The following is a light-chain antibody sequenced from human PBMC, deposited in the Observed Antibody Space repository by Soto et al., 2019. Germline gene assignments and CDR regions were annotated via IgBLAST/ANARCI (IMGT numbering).Light chain of an antibody. Sequence: QLTQSPSSLSASVGDRVTITCRASRGISSYLAWYQQQPGKAPKLLIYAASSLQSGVPSRFSGGGSGTDFTLTISSLQPEDFATYYCQQSYSSWTFGQGTKVDIK. CDR2: AAS. CDR1: RGISSY. V-gene: IGKV1-39*01. J-gene: IGKJ1*01. CDR3: QQSYSSWT.